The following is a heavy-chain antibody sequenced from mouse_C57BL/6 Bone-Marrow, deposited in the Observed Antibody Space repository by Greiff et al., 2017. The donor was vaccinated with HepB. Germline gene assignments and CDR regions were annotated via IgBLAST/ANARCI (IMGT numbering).Heavy chain of an antibody. V-gene: IGHV5-4*03. CDR2: ISDGGSYT. CDR1: GFTFSSYA. Sequence: EVKLMESGGGLVKPGGSLKLSCAASGFTFSSYAMSWVRQTPEKRLEWVATISDGGSYTYYPDNVKGRVTISRDNAKNNLYLQMSHLKSEDTAMYYCARGGGPYYFDYGGQGTTLTGSS. J-gene: IGHJ2*01. CDR3: ARGGGPYYFDY.